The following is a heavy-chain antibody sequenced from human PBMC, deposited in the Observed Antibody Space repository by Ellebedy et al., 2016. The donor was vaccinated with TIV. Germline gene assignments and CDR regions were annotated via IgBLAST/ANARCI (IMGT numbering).Heavy chain of an antibody. V-gene: IGHV4-34*01. J-gene: IGHJ4*02. CDR3: ARDGSYGASGTPLDY. D-gene: IGHD4-17*01. Sequence: SETLSLXXAVYGGSFSGYYWTWIRQPPGKGLEWIGDINHSGTANHNPSLESRVTLAVDTSKNQFSLNLSSVTAADTAVYYCARDGSYGASGTPLDYWGRGTPVTVSS. CDR2: INHSGTA. CDR1: GGSFSGYY.